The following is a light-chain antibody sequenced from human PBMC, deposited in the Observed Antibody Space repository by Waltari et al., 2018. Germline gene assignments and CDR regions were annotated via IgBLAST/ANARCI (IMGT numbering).Light chain of an antibody. CDR2: DVT. V-gene: IGLV2-8*01. CDR3: SSFTARTNVV. J-gene: IGLJ2*01. Sequence: QSALTQPPSASGSPGQSVTISCTGTSSDVGGYNYVSWYQHHPGKAPKLLIYDVTKRPSGVPDRFSASKSGDTASLTVSGLQAEDEADYYCSSFTARTNVVFGGGTKLTVL. CDR1: SSDVGGYNY.